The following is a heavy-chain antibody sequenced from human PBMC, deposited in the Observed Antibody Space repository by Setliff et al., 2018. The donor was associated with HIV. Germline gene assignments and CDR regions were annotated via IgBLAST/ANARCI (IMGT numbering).Heavy chain of an antibody. V-gene: IGHV4-34*01. CDR1: GGSFSSYY. CDR2: INHSGST. J-gene: IGHJ6*03. D-gene: IGHD2-21*01. CDR3: AKQYCGGDCYSDSYYYMDV. Sequence: PSETLSLTCAVYGGSFSSYYWSWIRQPPGKGLEWIGEINHSGSTNYNPSLKSRVTISRDTSKNQFSLKLSSVTAADTAVYYCAKQYCGGDCYSDSYYYMDVWGKGTTVTVSS.